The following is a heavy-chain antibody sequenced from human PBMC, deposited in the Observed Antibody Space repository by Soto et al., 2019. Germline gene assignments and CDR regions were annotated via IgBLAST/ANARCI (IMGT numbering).Heavy chain of an antibody. CDR3: AKDLCTNGVCYSGLDY. D-gene: IGHD2-8*01. V-gene: IGHV3-23*01. Sequence: GGSLRLSCAASGFTFSSYAMSWVRQAPGKGLEWVSAISGSGGSTYYADSVKGRFTISRDNSKNTLYLQMNSLRAEDTAVYYCAKDLCTNGVCYSGLDYWGQGTLVTVSS. CDR1: GFTFSSYA. CDR2: ISGSGGST. J-gene: IGHJ4*02.